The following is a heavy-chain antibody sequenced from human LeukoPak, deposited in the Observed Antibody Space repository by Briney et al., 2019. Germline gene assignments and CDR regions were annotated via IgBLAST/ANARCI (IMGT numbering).Heavy chain of an antibody. D-gene: IGHD3-22*01. J-gene: IGHJ4*02. V-gene: IGHV1-8*01. CDR2: MNPNSGNT. Sequence: GASVKVSCKASGYTFTSYDINWVRQATGQGLEWMGWMNPNSGNTGYAQKFQGRVTMTRNTSISTVYMELSSLRSEDTAVYYCARLPTYYYDSSEDYWGQGTLVTVSS. CDR1: GYTFTSYD. CDR3: ARLPTYYYDSSEDY.